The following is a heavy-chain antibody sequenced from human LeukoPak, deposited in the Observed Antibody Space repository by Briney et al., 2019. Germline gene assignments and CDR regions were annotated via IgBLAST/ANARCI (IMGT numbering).Heavy chain of an antibody. CDR2: INSDGSST. CDR3: ASSSGGFNWLDP. Sequence: PGGSLRLSCAASGFTFSRYWIHGLRQAPGKGLVWVSRINSDGSSTNYADSVKGRFTISRDNAKNTLYLQMNSLRVEDTAVYYCASSSGGFNWLDPWGQGTLVTVSS. J-gene: IGHJ5*02. V-gene: IGHV3-74*01. D-gene: IGHD3-22*01. CDR1: GFTFSRYW.